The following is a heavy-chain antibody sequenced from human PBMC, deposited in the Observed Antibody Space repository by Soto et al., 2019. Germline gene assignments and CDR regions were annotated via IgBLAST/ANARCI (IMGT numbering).Heavy chain of an antibody. CDR2: INAYRGNT. Sequence: QVQLVQSGAEVKKPGASVKVSCKASGYTFSNYGIAWVRQAPGQGLEWVGWINAYRGNTNYAQKLQGRVTMTADTSTNTAYMELTSLRSDDTAVYFCAREVVSRGYNFVRFDPWCQGPLVTVSS. CDR1: GYTFSNYG. CDR3: AREVVSRGYNFVRFDP. V-gene: IGHV1-18*01. D-gene: IGHD6-19*01. J-gene: IGHJ5*02.